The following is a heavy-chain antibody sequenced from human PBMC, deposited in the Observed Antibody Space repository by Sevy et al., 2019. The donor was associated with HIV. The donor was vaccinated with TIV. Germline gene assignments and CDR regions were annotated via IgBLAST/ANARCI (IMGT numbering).Heavy chain of an antibody. CDR3: AGVGGYYSNYPLDD. CDR1: GFTFSSSW. D-gene: IGHD4-4*01. J-gene: IGHJ4*02. Sequence: GGSLRLSCEASGFTFSSSWLSWVRQAPGQGLEWVANIKEDGSGKFYVDSVKGRFTISRDNTTNSLYLQMNSLGAEDTAGYYCAGVGGYYSNYPLDDWGQGTLVTVSS. V-gene: IGHV3-7*01. CDR2: IKEDGSGK.